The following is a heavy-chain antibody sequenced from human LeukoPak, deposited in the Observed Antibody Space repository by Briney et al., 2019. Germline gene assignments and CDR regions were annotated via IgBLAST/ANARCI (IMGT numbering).Heavy chain of an antibody. CDR2: INSDGSGT. V-gene: IGHV3-74*01. D-gene: IGHD3-10*01. CDR1: GFTFSTYW. Sequence: PGGSPRLSCAASGFTFSTYWMHWVRQAPGEGLVWVSFINSDGSGTGYADSVKGRFTVSRDNAKNTLYLQMNSLRAEDTAVYYCSYGSGREGYMDVWGKGTTVTVSS. J-gene: IGHJ6*03. CDR3: SYGSGREGYMDV.